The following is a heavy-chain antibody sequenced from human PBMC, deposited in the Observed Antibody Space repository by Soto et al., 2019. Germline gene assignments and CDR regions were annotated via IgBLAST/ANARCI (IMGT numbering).Heavy chain of an antibody. V-gene: IGHV3-30*18. D-gene: IGHD3-22*01. CDR1: GFTFSSYC. Sequence: PGGSLRLSCAASGFTFSSYCMHWVRQAPGKGLEWVAVISYDGSNKYYADSVKGRFTISRDNSKNTLYLQMNRLRAEDTAVYYCANAAMRKGITMIVVAYDSFDISCRGTMGTV. CDR2: ISYDGSNK. J-gene: IGHJ3*02. CDR3: ANAAMRKGITMIVVAYDSFDI.